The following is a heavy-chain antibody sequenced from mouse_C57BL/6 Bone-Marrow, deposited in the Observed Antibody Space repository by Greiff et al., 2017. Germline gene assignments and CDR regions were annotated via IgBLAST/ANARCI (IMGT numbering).Heavy chain of an antibody. V-gene: IGHV1-81*01. CDR2: IYPRSGNT. CDR3: ARSEGFAY. J-gene: IGHJ3*01. CDR1: GYTFTGYG. Sequence: VQLVESGAELVRPGASVTLSCKASGYTFTGYGLRWVKQRPGQGLEWIGEIYPRSGNTYYNKKFKGKAKLTADKSSSTAYMELRSLTSEDSAVYFCARSEGFAYWGQGTLVTVSA.